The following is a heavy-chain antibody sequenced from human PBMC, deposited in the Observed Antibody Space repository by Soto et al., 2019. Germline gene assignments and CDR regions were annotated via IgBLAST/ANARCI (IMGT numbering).Heavy chain of an antibody. Sequence: LSLTCTVSGGSGAYYWAWVRQPPGKGLEWIGSIHDSGSTYYSPSPKGRLHLSADMSKNELSLGLRSVTAADTAIYYCARQGSCSGANCYSFLYSFDVWGRGTMVTVSS. CDR2: IHDSGST. J-gene: IGHJ3*01. CDR3: ARQGSCSGANCYSFLYSFDV. CDR1: GGSGAYY. D-gene: IGHD2-15*01. V-gene: IGHV4-39*01.